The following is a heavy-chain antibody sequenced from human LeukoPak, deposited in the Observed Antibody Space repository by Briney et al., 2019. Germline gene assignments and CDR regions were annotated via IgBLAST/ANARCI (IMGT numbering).Heavy chain of an antibody. CDR3: ARGLGLELSGWYPY. D-gene: IGHD6-19*01. V-gene: IGHV3-33*01. CDR1: GFTFSSYG. J-gene: IGHJ4*02. Sequence: GGSLRLSCAASGFTFSSYGMHWVRQAPGKGLEWVAVIWYDGSSKYYADSVKGRFTISRDNSKNTLYLQMNSLRAEDTAVYYCARGLGLELSGWYPYWGQGTLVTVSS. CDR2: IWYDGSSK.